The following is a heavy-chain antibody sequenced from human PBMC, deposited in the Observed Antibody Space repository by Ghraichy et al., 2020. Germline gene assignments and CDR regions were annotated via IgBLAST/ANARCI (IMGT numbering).Heavy chain of an antibody. CDR1: GGSISSSSYY. Sequence: SQTLSLTCTVSGGSISSSSYYWGWIRQPPGKGLEWIGSIYYSGSTYYNPSLKSRVTISVDTSKNQFSLKLSSVTAADTAVYYCAIHYSPGDYYDSSGSLDYWGQGTLVTVST. D-gene: IGHD3-22*01. V-gene: IGHV4-39*01. CDR2: IYYSGST. CDR3: AIHYSPGDYYDSSGSLDY. J-gene: IGHJ4*02.